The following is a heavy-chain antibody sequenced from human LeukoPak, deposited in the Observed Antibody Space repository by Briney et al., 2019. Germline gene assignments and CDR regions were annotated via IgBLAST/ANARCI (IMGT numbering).Heavy chain of an antibody. D-gene: IGHD1-26*01. V-gene: IGHV4-59*08. J-gene: IGHJ4*02. Sequence: SETLTLTCTVSGGSISTYYWSWIRQPPGKGQEWIGYFYNSGSTNYNPSLKSRVTISVDTSRNQFSLKLTSVTAADTAVYYCARHGGSYSFDSWGQGTLVTVSS. CDR1: GGSISTYY. CDR2: FYNSGST. CDR3: ARHGGSYSFDS.